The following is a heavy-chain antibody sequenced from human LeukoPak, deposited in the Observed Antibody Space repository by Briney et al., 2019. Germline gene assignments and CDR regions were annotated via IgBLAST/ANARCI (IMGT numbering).Heavy chain of an antibody. J-gene: IGHJ5*02. D-gene: IGHD1-26*01. CDR2: IGVTGDT. CDR1: GFTFSKDD. V-gene: IGHV3-13*01. CDR3: ARDFLGKNWFDP. Sequence: GGSLRLSCAASGFTFSKDDFHWVRQAPGKGLEWVAAIGVTGDTYYADSVKGRFTISRDNSKNTLYLQMDSLRAEDTAVYYCARDFLGKNWFDPWGQGTLVTVSS.